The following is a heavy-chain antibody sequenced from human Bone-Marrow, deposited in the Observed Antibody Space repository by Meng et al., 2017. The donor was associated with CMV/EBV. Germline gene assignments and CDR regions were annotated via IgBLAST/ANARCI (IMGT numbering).Heavy chain of an antibody. J-gene: IGHJ6*02. V-gene: IGHV1-18*01. CDR3: ARDQWLSTPSYYYYYGMDV. D-gene: IGHD3-22*01. CDR2: ISAYNGNT. Sequence: ASVKVSCKASGYTFISYGISWVRQAPGQGLEWMGWISAYNGNTNYAQKLQGRVTMTTDTSTSTAYMELRSLRSDDTAVYYCARDQWLSTPSYYYYYGMDVWGQGTTVPVSS. CDR1: GYTFISYG.